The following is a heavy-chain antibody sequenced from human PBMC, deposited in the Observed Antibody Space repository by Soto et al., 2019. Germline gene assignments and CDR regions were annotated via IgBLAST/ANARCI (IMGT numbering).Heavy chain of an antibody. J-gene: IGHJ4*02. Sequence: PXVSLSLSCAASGFTFSSYAMHWVRQAPGKGLEWVAVISYDGSNKYYADSVKGRFTISRDNSKNTLYLQMNSLRAEDTAVYYCARAQPRSGWYDYWGQGTLVTVSS. D-gene: IGHD6-19*01. CDR1: GFTFSSYA. CDR3: ARAQPRSGWYDY. V-gene: IGHV3-30-3*01. CDR2: ISYDGSNK.